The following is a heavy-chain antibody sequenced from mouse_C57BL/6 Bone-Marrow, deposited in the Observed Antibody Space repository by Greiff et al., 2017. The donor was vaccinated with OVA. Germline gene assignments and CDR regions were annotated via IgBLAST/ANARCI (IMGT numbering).Heavy chain of an antibody. CDR3: ARAPIYYYGSRGVFAY. D-gene: IGHD1-1*01. Sequence: EVQLQQSGPELVKPGASVKISCKASGYTFTDYYMNWVKQSHGKSLEWIGDINPNNGGTSYNQKFKGKATLTVDKSSSTAYLELRSLTSVDSAVYYCARAPIYYYGSRGVFAYWGQGTLVTVSA. CDR1: GYTFTDYY. J-gene: IGHJ3*01. CDR2: INPNNGGT. V-gene: IGHV1-26*01.